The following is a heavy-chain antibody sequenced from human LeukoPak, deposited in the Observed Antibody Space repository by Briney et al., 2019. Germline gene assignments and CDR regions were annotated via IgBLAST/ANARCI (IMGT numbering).Heavy chain of an antibody. CDR3: AKDRGAHYDFWSGYYSHYYYYGMDV. D-gene: IGHD3-3*01. Sequence: GGSLRLSCAASGFTFDDYAMHWVRQAPGKGLEWVSLISGDGGSTYYADSVKGRFTISRDNSKNSLYLQMNSLRTEDTALYYCAKDRGAHYDFWSGYYSHYYYYGMDVWGQGTTVTVSS. CDR1: GFTFDDYA. J-gene: IGHJ6*02. V-gene: IGHV3-43*02. CDR2: ISGDGGST.